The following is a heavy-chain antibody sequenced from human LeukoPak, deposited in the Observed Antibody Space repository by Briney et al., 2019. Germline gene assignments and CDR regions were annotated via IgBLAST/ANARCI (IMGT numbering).Heavy chain of an antibody. J-gene: IGHJ4*02. CDR1: GGTFSSYA. CDR3: ARVNDSGSYWLDY. Sequence: ASVKVSCKASGGTFSSYAISWVRQAPGQGLEWMGGIIPIFGTANYAQKFQGRVTITADESTSTAYMELSSLRSEDTAVYYCARVNDSGSYWLDYWGQGTLVTVSS. D-gene: IGHD1-26*01. CDR2: IIPIFGTA. V-gene: IGHV1-69*13.